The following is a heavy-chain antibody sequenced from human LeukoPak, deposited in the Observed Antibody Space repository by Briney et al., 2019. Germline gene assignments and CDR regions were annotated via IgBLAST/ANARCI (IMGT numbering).Heavy chain of an antibody. CDR1: GGSISSRSHC. Sequence: SENLSLNCTVSGGSISSRSHCWGWLRQPPGKGLEWIGTMFYSGSTYYNPSLKSRVAISVDTSENQFSLELNSVTAADTAVYYCAVAGVRYYDSSGLHAFDFWGRGTMVTVSS. CDR3: AVAGVRYYDSSGLHAFDF. V-gene: IGHV4-39*01. D-gene: IGHD3-22*01. CDR2: MFYSGST. J-gene: IGHJ3*01.